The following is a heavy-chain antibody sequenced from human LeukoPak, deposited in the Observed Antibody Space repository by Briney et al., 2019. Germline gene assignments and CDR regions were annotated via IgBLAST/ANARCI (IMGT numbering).Heavy chain of an antibody. CDR1: GDSITSFF. Sequence: SETLSLTCTVSGDSITSFFWSWIRQPPGKGLEWVGYIFYSGITNYNPSLKSRVTISVDTSKNQFSLKLSSVTAADTAVYYCAREGPPPHYYYMDVWGKGTTVTVSS. J-gene: IGHJ6*03. CDR3: AREGPPPHYYYMDV. V-gene: IGHV4-59*01. CDR2: IFYSGIT.